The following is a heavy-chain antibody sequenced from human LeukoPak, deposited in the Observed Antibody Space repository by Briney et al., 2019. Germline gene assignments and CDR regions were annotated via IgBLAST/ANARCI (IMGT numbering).Heavy chain of an antibody. CDR1: GFTFSSYA. D-gene: IGHD6-19*01. V-gene: IGHV3-30*04. CDR2: ISYDGSNK. Sequence: GGSLRLSCAASGFTFSSYAMHWVRQAPGKGLEWVAVISYDGSNKYYADSVKGRFTISRDNSKNTLYLQMNSLRAEDTAVYYCASYLSGWPMKYWGQGTLVTVSS. J-gene: IGHJ4*02. CDR3: ASYLSGWPMKY.